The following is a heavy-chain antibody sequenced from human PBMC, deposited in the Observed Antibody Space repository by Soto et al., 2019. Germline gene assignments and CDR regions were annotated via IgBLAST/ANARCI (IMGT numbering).Heavy chain of an antibody. CDR3: AHSGGVADCSSTSCYAGPAPLYYYYGMDV. CDR1: GFSLSTSGVG. CDR2: IYWDDDK. V-gene: IGHV2-5*02. Sequence: QITLKESGPTLVKPTQTLTLTCTFSGFSLSTSGVGVGWIRQPPGKALEWLALIYWDDDKRYSPSLKSRLTITKDTSKNQVVLTMTNMDPVDTATYYCAHSGGVADCSSTSCYAGPAPLYYYYGMDVWGQGTTVTVSS. D-gene: IGHD2-2*01. J-gene: IGHJ6*02.